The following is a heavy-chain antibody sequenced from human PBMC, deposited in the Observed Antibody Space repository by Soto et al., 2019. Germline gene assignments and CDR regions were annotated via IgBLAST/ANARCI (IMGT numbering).Heavy chain of an antibody. D-gene: IGHD3-22*01. CDR3: ARKRVYDSSGYYYKSYYYYGMDV. V-gene: IGHV4-34*01. CDR2: INHSGST. J-gene: IGHJ6*02. CDR1: GVSFSGYY. Sequence: SETLSLTCAVSGVSFSGYYWIWIRQSPGKGLEWIGEINHSGSTNYNPSLKSRVTISVDTSKNQFSLKLSSVTAADTAVYYCARKRVYDSSGYYYKSYYYYGMDVWGQGTTVTVS.